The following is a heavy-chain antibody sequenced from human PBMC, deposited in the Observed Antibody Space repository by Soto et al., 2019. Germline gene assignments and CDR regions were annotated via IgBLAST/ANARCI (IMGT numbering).Heavy chain of an antibody. J-gene: IGHJ6*03. CDR3: ARDFVGYGDYYYYYYYMDV. Sequence: ASVKVSCKSSGYTFTIYAVHWVRQAPGQRLEWMGWINAGNGNTKYSQKFQGRVTITRDTSASTAYMELSSLRSEDTAVYYCARDFVGYGDYYYYYYYMDVWGKGTTVTVSS. D-gene: IGHD4-17*01. V-gene: IGHV1-3*01. CDR2: INAGNGNT. CDR1: GYTFTIYA.